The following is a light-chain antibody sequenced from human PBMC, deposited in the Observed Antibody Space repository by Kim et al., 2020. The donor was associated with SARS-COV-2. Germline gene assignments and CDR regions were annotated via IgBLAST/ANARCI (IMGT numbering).Light chain of an antibody. CDR3: AAWDDSLIAVM. CDR2: SNN. CDR1: SSTLAVIT. J-gene: IGLJ3*02. Sequence: GLRVTTPCPGVSSTLAVITVSSSRHLPDTAPKVLFYSNNQRPSGVPDRFSGSKSGTSASLAISGLQSEDEADYYCAAWDDSLIAVMFGGGTQLTVL. V-gene: IGLV1-44*01.